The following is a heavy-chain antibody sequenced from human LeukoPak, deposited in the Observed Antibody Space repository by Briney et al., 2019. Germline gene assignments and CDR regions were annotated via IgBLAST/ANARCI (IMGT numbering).Heavy chain of an antibody. CDR2: IIPILGIA. D-gene: IGHD3-22*01. Sequence: ASVKVSCKASGGTFSSYAISWVRQAPGQGLEWMGRIIPILGIANYAQKFQGRVTITADKSTSTAYMELSSLRSEDTAVYYCAGKLYYYDSRGDYWGQGTLVTVSS. CDR3: AGKLYYYDSRGDY. J-gene: IGHJ4*02. CDR1: GGTFSSYA. V-gene: IGHV1-69*04.